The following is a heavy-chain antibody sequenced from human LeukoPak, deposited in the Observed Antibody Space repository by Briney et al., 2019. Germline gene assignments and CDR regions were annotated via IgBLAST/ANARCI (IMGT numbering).Heavy chain of an antibody. Sequence: ASVKVSCKASGYTFTSYGISWVRQPPGQGLEWMGWISAYNGNTNYAQKIQGRVTMTTDTSTSTAYMELRSLRSDDTAVYYCARDKGYSYVTYYYYYMDVWGKGTTVTVSS. CDR2: ISAYNGNT. CDR1: GYTFTSYG. J-gene: IGHJ6*03. V-gene: IGHV1-18*01. CDR3: ARDKGYSYVTYYYYYMDV. D-gene: IGHD5-18*01.